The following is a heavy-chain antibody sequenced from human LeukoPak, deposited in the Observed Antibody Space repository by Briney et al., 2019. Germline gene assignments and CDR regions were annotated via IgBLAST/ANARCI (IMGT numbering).Heavy chain of an antibody. J-gene: IGHJ3*02. CDR2: ISSSNNYI. CDR3: AREEFCSRSTCRGGFDI. V-gene: IGHV3-21*01. D-gene: IGHD2-15*01. CDR1: GFTFSSYS. Sequence: GGSLRLSCAASGFTFSSYSMNWVRQAPGKGLEWVSSISSSNNYIYYADSVKGRFTISRDNAKNSLYLQMNSLRAEDTAVFYCAREEFCSRSTCRGGFDIWAKGQWSPSLQ.